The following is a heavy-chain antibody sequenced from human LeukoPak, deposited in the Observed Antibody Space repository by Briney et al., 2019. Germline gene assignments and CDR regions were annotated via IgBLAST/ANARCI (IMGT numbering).Heavy chain of an antibody. CDR1: GYTFSSYG. Sequence: ASVKVSCKASGYTFSSYGISWVRQAPGQGLEWMGWISAYNGHTNYAQKFQGRVTMTTDTSTSTAYMELRSLRSGDTAVYYCARDQRYSSSWYDYWGQGTLVSVST. CDR3: ARDQRYSSSWYDY. D-gene: IGHD6-13*01. J-gene: IGHJ4*02. CDR2: ISAYNGHT. V-gene: IGHV1-18*01.